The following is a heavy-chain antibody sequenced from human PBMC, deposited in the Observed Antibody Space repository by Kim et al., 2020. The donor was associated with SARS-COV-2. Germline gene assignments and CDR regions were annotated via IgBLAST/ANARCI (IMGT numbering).Heavy chain of an antibody. CDR2: IWYDGSNK. CDR3: ARGDLYYVSGSYYGDYYFDY. CDR1: GFTFSSYG. V-gene: IGHV3-33*01. Sequence: GGSLRLSCAASGFTFSSYGMHWVRQAPGKGLEWVAVIWYDGSNKYYADSVKGRFTISRDNSKNTLYLQMNSLRAEDTAVYYCARGDLYYVSGSYYGDYYFDYWGQGTLVTVSS. J-gene: IGHJ4*02. D-gene: IGHD3-10*01.